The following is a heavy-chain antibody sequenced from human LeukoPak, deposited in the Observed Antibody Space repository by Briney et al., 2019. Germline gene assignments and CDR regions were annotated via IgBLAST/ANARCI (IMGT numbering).Heavy chain of an antibody. CDR2: ISWNSGSI. V-gene: IGHV3-9*01. CDR3: AKGAVTAAAGPFDY. J-gene: IGHJ4*02. CDR1: GFTFDDYA. Sequence: GGSLRLSCAASGFTFDDYAMHWVRQAPGKGLEWVSGISWNSGSIGYADSVKGRFTISRDNAKNSLYLQMNSLRAEDTALYYCAKGAVTAAAGPFDYWGQGTLVTVSS. D-gene: IGHD6-13*01.